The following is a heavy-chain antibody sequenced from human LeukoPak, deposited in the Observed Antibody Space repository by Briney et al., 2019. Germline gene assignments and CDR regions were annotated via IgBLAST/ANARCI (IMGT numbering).Heavy chain of an antibody. CDR1: GFTFSNYW. CDR3: AREYSSSRYFDY. J-gene: IGHJ4*02. Sequence: PGGSLRLSCGASGFTFSNYWMHWVRQAPGKGLVWVSRINSDGSSTTYADSVKGRFTISRDNAENTLYLQMNSLRAEDTAVYYCAREYSSSRYFDYWGQGTLVTVSS. V-gene: IGHV3-74*01. CDR2: INSDGSST. D-gene: IGHD6-6*01.